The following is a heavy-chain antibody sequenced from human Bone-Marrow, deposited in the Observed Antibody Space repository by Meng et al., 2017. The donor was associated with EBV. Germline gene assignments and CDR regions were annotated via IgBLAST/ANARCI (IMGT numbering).Heavy chain of an antibody. CDR2: VSHSGST. Sequence: RLQEAAPGLVDPSGPLALTCAVSGASISSGYWWTWVRQPPGKGLEWIGEVSHSGSTNYNPSLKSRVTISLDKSENQFFLKVTSVTAADTAVYYCAASPGWWRLDYWGQGTLVTVSS. CDR1: GASISSGYW. V-gene: IGHV4-4*02. J-gene: IGHJ4*02. D-gene: IGHD6-19*01. CDR3: AASPGWWRLDY.